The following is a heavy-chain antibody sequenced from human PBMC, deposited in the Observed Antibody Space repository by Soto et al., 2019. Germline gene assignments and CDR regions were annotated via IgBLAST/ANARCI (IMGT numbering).Heavy chain of an antibody. V-gene: IGHV1-69*13. J-gene: IGHJ6*02. CDR3: ARARLSNGDPNIYFFYGLDV. D-gene: IGHD3-10*01. CDR2: IIPVFRKT. CDR1: GDMFRNSA. Sequence: SVKVSCKASGDMFRNSAFTWVRQAPGQGLAWMGVIIPVFRKTDAAQKFQGRVNLTADESTSSLYMEVSSLTSEGTSVYYCARARLSNGDPNIYFFYGLDVWGQGTTVTVSS.